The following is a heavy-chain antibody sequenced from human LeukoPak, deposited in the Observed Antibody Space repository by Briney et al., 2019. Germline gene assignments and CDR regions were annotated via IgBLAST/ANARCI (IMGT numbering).Heavy chain of an antibody. CDR2: ISSSSSYI. J-gene: IGHJ3*02. V-gene: IGHV3-21*01. Sequence: GGSLRLSCAASGFTFSTYNMNWVRQAPGKGLEWVSSISSSSSYIYYADSVKGRFTISRDNAKNSLYLQMNSLRAEDTAVYYCARVKDPAYPVAFDIWAKGQGSPSLQ. CDR1: GFTFSTYN. CDR3: ARVKDPAYPVAFDI.